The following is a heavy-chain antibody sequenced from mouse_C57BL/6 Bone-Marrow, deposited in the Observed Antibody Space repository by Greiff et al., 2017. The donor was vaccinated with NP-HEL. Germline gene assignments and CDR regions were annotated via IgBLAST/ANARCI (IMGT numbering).Heavy chain of an antibody. CDR1: GYTFTSYG. CDR2: IYPRSGNT. V-gene: IGHV1-81*01. D-gene: IGHD2-5*01. Sequence: VQLQQSGAELARPGASVKLSCKASGYTFTSYGISWVKQRTGQGLEWIGEIYPRSGNTYYNEKFKGKATLTADKSSSTAYMELRSLTSEDSAVYFCARVYYSNYWFAYWGQGTLVTVSA. CDR3: ARVYYSNYWFAY. J-gene: IGHJ3*01.